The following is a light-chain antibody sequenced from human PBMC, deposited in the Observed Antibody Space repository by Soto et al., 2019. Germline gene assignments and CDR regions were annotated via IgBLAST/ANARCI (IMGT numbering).Light chain of an antibody. Sequence: DIVMTQSPDSLAVSLGERATINCKSSQSVLYNSNNRNYLAWYQQKPGQPPKLLIYWASTRESGVPDRFSGSGSGTDFTLTISSLQAKDVAVYYCQQYYGSPWTFGQGTKVEIK. CDR3: QQYYGSPWT. CDR2: WAS. CDR1: QSVLYNSNNRNY. J-gene: IGKJ1*01. V-gene: IGKV4-1*01.